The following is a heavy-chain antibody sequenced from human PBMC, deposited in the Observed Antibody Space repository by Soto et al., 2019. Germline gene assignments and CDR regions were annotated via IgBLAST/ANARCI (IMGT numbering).Heavy chain of an antibody. V-gene: IGHV1-18*04. Sequence: QVQLVQSGAEVKKPGASVKVSCKASGYTFTSYGISWVRQAPGQGLEWMGWISAYNGNTNYAQKLQGRVTMTTDTSASTAYMELRSLRSDDPAVYYCARELAPTLRAGYYSYGMDVWGQGTTVTVSS. CDR3: ARELAPTLRAGYYSYGMDV. CDR2: ISAYNGNT. CDR1: GYTFTSYG. D-gene: IGHD4-17*01. J-gene: IGHJ6*02.